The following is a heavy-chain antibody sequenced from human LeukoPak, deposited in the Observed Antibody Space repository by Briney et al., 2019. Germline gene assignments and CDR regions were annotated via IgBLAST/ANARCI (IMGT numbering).Heavy chain of an antibody. CDR2: IGAYNGNT. CDR3: ARGAPQVGAKGTAYFDY. CDR1: GYTFTSYG. J-gene: IGHJ4*02. V-gene: IGHV1-18*01. D-gene: IGHD1-26*01. Sequence: ASVKVSCKASGYTFTSYGISWVRQAPGQGLEWMGWIGAYNGNTNYAQKLQGRVTMTTDTSTSTAYMELRSLRSDDTAVYYCARGAPQVGAKGTAYFDYWGQGTLVTVSS.